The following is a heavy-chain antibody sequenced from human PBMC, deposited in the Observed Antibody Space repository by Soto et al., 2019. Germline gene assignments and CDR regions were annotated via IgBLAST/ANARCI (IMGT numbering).Heavy chain of an antibody. CDR3: ASKAWDPPRWFDP. V-gene: IGHV4-4*02. CDR1: GGSISSNNW. CDR2: IYHSGST. Sequence: SETLSLTCAVSGGSISSNNWWSWVRQPPGKGLEWIGEIYHSGSTNYNTSLKSRVTISVDKSKNQFFLKLTSVTAADTAVYYCASKAWDPPRWFDPWGQGTLVTVSS. J-gene: IGHJ5*02. D-gene: IGHD1-26*01.